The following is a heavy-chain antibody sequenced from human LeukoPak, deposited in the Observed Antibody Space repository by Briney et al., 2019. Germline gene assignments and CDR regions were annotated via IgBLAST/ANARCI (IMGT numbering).Heavy chain of an antibody. Sequence: GRSLRLSCAASGFTFSSYGMHWVRQAPGKGLEWVAVISYDGSNKYYADSVKGRFTISRDNSKNTLYLQMNSLRAEDTAVYYCVRDDRWSFDYWGQGTLVTVSS. D-gene: IGHD5-24*01. CDR2: ISYDGSNK. V-gene: IGHV3-30*03. J-gene: IGHJ4*02. CDR3: VRDDRWSFDY. CDR1: GFTFSSYG.